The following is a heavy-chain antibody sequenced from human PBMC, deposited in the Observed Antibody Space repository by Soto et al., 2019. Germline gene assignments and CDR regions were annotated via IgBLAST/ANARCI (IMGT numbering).Heavy chain of an antibody. J-gene: IGHJ6*02. Sequence: ASVKVSCKASGGTFSSYAISWVRQAPGQGLEWMGGIIPIFGTANYAQKFQGRVTITADESTSTAYMELSSLRSEDTAVYYCARDRRDIVAMSGGLRHYGMVGWGQGITVNLSS. D-gene: IGHD5-12*01. CDR3: ARDRRDIVAMSGGLRHYGMVG. CDR1: GGTFSSYA. V-gene: IGHV1-69*13. CDR2: IIPIFGTA.